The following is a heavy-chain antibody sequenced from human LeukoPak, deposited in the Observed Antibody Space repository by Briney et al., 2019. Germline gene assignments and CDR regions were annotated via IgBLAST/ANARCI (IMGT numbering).Heavy chain of an antibody. CDR2: IYYSGST. V-gene: IGHV4-39*01. Sequence: PSETLSLTCTVSGGSISSSSYYWGWIRQPPGKGLEWIGSIYYSGSTYYNPSLKSRVTISVDTSKNQFSLKLSSVTAADTAVCYCADMVRGVIPFDYWGQGTLVTVSS. D-gene: IGHD3-10*01. CDR3: ADMVRGVIPFDY. J-gene: IGHJ4*02. CDR1: GGSISSSSYY.